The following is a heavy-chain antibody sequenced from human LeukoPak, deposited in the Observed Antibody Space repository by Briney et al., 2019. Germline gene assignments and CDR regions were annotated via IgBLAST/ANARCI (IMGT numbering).Heavy chain of an antibody. Sequence: SETLSLTCTLSGGSIGSSDFYWGWIRPPPGKGLEWIGTIYYSGSTYYNPSLKSRVSISVDTSKNQFSLKLSSVTAADTAVYYCARDARVQKWFGELLKTTTYYFDYWGQGTLVTVSS. D-gene: IGHD3-10*01. J-gene: IGHJ4*02. V-gene: IGHV4-39*07. CDR1: GGSIGSSDFY. CDR2: IYYSGST. CDR3: ARDARVQKWFGELLKTTTYYFDY.